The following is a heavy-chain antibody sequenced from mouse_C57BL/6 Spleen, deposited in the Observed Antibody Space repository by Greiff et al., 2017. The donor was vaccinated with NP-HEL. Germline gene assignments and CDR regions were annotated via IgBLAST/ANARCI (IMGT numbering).Heavy chain of an antibody. Sequence: QVQLKESGAELVKPGASVKISCKASGYAFSSYWMNWVKQRPGKGLEWIGQIYPGDGDTNYNGKFKGKATLTADKSSSTAYMQLSSLTSEDSAVYFCAREELTMVTSYYAMDYWGQGTSVTVSS. J-gene: IGHJ4*01. CDR3: AREELTMVTSYYAMDY. CDR2: IYPGDGDT. V-gene: IGHV1-80*01. D-gene: IGHD2-2*01. CDR1: GYAFSSYW.